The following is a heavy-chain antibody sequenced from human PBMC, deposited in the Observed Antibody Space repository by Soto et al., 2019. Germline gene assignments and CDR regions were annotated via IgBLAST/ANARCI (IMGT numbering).Heavy chain of an antibody. CDR3: ARALSGYSSGWYDY. Sequence: QVQLVESGGGVVQPGRSLRLSCAASGFTFSTYAMHWVRQAPGKGLEWVALISYDGNNKYYTDSVKGRFTISRDNSKNTLYLQMNSLRADDTAVYYCARALSGYSSGWYDYWGQGTLVTVSS. J-gene: IGHJ4*02. D-gene: IGHD6-19*01. CDR2: ISYDGNNK. V-gene: IGHV3-30-3*01. CDR1: GFTFSTYA.